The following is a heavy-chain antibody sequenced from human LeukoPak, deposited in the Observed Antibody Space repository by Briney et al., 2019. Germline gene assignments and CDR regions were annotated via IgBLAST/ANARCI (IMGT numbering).Heavy chain of an antibody. CDR3: ASRRGYCTNGVCYLDY. D-gene: IGHD2-8*01. V-gene: IGHV1-18*01. J-gene: IGHJ4*02. Sequence: GASVTVSCNASAYTFTSYCISWVRQPPGEGRGWMGWIIAYNGNTNYAQKLQGRVTMTTDTSMSTAYMELRSLRSDDTAVYYCASRRGYCTNGVCYLDYWGQGTLVTVSS. CDR1: AYTFTSYC. CDR2: IIAYNGNT.